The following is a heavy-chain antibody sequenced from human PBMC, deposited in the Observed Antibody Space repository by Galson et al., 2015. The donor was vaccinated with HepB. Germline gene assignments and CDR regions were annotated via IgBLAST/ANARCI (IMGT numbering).Heavy chain of an antibody. CDR2: ISSSSSYI. J-gene: IGHJ1*01. Sequence: SLRLSCAASGFTFSSYSMNWVRQAPGKGLEWVSSISSSSSYIYYADSEKGRFTISRDNAKNSLYLQMNSLRAEDTAVYYCARGEGGYSGYDPTGNFEYFQHWGQGTLVTVSS. V-gene: IGHV3-21*01. D-gene: IGHD5-12*01. CDR3: ARGEGGYSGYDPTGNFEYFQH. CDR1: GFTFSSYS.